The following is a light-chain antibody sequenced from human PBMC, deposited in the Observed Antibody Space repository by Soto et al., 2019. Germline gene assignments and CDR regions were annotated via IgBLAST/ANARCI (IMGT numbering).Light chain of an antibody. CDR3: SSYTSRSSLA. V-gene: IGLV2-14*01. CDR1: SSDVGGYNS. CDR2: DVS. Sequence: QSALTQPASVSGSPGQSIIISCTGTSSDVGGYNSVSWYQQHPGKAPKVMIYDVSNRPSGVSDRFSGSKSGNTASLTISGLQAEDEADYYCSSYTSRSSLAFGGGTKLTVL. J-gene: IGLJ2*01.